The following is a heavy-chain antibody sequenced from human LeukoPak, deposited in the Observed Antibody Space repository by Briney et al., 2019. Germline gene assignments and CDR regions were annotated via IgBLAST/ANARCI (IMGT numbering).Heavy chain of an antibody. Sequence: ASVKVSCKASGGTFNNFAISWVRQAPGQGLEWVGGIIPMSGTANYAQKFQGRVTITADESTSTAYMELSSLRSEDTAIYYCASPVKYYDTWSGYPPFDYWGQGTLVTVSS. J-gene: IGHJ4*02. D-gene: IGHD3-3*01. V-gene: IGHV1-69*13. CDR1: GGTFNNFA. CDR2: IIPMSGTA. CDR3: ASPVKYYDTWSGYPPFDY.